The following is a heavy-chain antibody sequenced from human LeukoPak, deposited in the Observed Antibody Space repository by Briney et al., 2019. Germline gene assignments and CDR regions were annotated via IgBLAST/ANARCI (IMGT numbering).Heavy chain of an antibody. V-gene: IGHV4-4*07. J-gene: IGHJ4*02. Sequence: SETLSLTCTVSGGSISSYYWSWIRQPAGKGLEWIGRIYTSGSTNYNPSLKSRVTMSVDTSKNQFSLKLSSVTAADTAVYYCARDFDSGYDSYYFDYWGQGTLVTVSS. CDR3: ARDFDSGYDSYYFDY. D-gene: IGHD5-12*01. CDR2: IYTSGST. CDR1: GGSISSYY.